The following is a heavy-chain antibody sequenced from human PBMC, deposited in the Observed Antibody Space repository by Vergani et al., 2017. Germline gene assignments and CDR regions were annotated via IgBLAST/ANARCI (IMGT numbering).Heavy chain of an antibody. CDR1: GFTFSSYA. CDR3: AKVAFLFKVTKGGFDY. J-gene: IGHJ4*02. V-gene: IGHV3-23*01. Sequence: EVQLLESGGGLVQPGGSLRLSCAASGFTFSSYAMSWVRQAPGKGLEWVSAISGSGGSTYYADSVKGRFTISRDNSKNTLYLQMNSLRAENTAVYYCAKVAFLFKVTKGGFDYWGQGTLVTVSS. D-gene: IGHD4-17*01. CDR2: ISGSGGST.